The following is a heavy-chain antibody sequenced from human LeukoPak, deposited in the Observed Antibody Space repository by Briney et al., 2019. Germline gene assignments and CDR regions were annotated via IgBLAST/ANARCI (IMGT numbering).Heavy chain of an antibody. J-gene: IGHJ4*02. Sequence: RPGGSLRLSCAASGFTFSSYWMHWVRQAPGKGLEWVAVISYDGSNKYYADSVKGRFTISRDNSKNTLYLQMNSLRAEDTAVYYCAEDLHDSSGYTPLWWGQGTLVTVSS. CDR3: AEDLHDSSGYTPLW. D-gene: IGHD3-22*01. V-gene: IGHV3-30*18. CDR2: ISYDGSNK. CDR1: GFTFSSYW.